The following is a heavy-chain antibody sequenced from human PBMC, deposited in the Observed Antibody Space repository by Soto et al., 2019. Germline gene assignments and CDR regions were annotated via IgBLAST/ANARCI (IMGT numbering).Heavy chain of an antibody. Sequence: SETLSLTCTVSGASVNIGGYYWSWIRQLPGKGLEWIGYIYFSGNTYYNPSLESRVAISLDTSQNQFSLKLSSVIAADTAVYYCASGNAWGVTIAYWGQGKRVTVSS. V-gene: IGHV4-31*03. D-gene: IGHD3-16*01. CDR3: ASGNAWGVTIAY. CDR1: GASVNIGGYY. CDR2: IYFSGNT. J-gene: IGHJ4*02.